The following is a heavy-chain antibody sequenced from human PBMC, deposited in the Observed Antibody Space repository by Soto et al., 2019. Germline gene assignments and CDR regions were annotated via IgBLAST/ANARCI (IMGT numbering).Heavy chain of an antibody. V-gene: IGHV3-30*18. CDR2: ISYYGIIQ. CDR1: GITFRSYA. J-gene: IGHJ4*02. D-gene: IGHD6-19*01. Sequence: QVQLVESGGGVVQPGRSLRLSCTVSGITFRSYAMHWVRQAPGKGLECVAFISYYGIIQYYADSVKGRFAISRDNSKNTMSLQMNSLRAEDTAVYYCAKGLAVTGSGDDYWGQGTLVTVSS. CDR3: AKGLAVTGSGDDY.